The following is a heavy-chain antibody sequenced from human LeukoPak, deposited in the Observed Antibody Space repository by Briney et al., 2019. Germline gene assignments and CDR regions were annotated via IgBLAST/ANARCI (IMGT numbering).Heavy chain of an antibody. J-gene: IGHJ5*02. CDR2: IIPIFGTA. CDR3: AKNVIAAAGRFDP. V-gene: IGHV1-69*05. Sequence: ASVKVSCKASGGTFSSYAISWVRQAPGQGLEWMGGIIPIFGTANYAQKFQGRVTITTDESTSTAYMELSSLRSEDTAVYYCAKNVIAAAGRFDPWGQGTLVTVSS. D-gene: IGHD6-13*01. CDR1: GGTFSSYA.